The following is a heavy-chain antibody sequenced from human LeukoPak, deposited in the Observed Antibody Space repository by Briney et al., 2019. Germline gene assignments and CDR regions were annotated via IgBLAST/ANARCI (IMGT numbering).Heavy chain of an antibody. V-gene: IGHV1-2*02. J-gene: IGHJ5*02. CDR1: GYTFTAHY. CDR2: INPNSGGT. CDR3: ARVSSDIVVVPAAIPPPYNWFDP. D-gene: IGHD2-2*01. Sequence: ASVKVSCKASGYTFTAHYLHWVRQAPGQGLEWMGWINPNSGGTNFAQKFQGRVIMTRDTSISTAYMELNRLTSDDTAVYYCARVSSDIVVVPAAIPPPYNWFDPWGQGTLVTVSS.